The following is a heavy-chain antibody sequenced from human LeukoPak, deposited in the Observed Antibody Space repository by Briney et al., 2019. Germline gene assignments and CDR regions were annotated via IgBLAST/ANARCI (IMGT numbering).Heavy chain of an antibody. CDR3: ARPDYYDSSGYYYVSEYFQH. CDR2: ISAYNGNT. V-gene: IGHV1-18*01. Sequence: ASVKVSCKASGYTFTSYGISWVRQAPGQGLEWMGWISAYNGNTNYAQKLQGRVTMTIDTSTSTAYMELRSLRSDDTAVYYCARPDYYDSSGYYYVSEYFQHWGQGTLVTVSS. D-gene: IGHD3-22*01. J-gene: IGHJ1*01. CDR1: GYTFTSYG.